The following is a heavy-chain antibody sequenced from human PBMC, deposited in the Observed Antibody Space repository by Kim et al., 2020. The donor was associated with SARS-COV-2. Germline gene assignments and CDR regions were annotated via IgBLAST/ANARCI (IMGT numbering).Heavy chain of an antibody. Sequence: GGSLRLSCAASGFTFSSYGMHWVRQAPGKGLEWVAVISYDGSHIYYADSVKGRFTISRDNSKNTLYLQMSSLRAEDTALYYCARANGDTGYDYGTGYWG. V-gene: IGHV3-33*05. CDR2: ISYDGSHI. CDR3: ARANGDTGYDYGTGY. CDR1: GFTFSSYG. D-gene: IGHD5-12*01. J-gene: IGHJ4*01.